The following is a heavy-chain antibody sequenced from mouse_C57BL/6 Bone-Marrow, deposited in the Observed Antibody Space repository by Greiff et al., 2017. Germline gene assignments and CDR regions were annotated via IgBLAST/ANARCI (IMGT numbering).Heavy chain of an antibody. J-gene: IGHJ2*01. D-gene: IGHD2-1*01. CDR3: ARHIYYGNYVDY. Sequence: EVMLVESGGGLVQPGGSLKLSCAASGFTFSDYYMYWVRQTPEKRLEWVAYISNGGGSTYYPDTVKGRFTISRDNAKNTLYLQMSRLKSEDTAMYYCARHIYYGNYVDYWGQGTTLTVSS. CDR2: ISNGGGST. CDR1: GFTFSDYY. V-gene: IGHV5-12*01.